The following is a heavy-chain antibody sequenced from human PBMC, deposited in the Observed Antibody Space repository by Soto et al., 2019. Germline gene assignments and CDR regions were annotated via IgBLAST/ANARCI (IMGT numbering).Heavy chain of an antibody. Sequence: PXESLRLSCAASGFTFSSYAMHWVRQAPGKGLEWVAVISYDGSNKYYADSVKGRFTISRDNSKNTLYLQMNSLRAEDTAVYYCARCSVRFGELLSSLWPMDVWGQGTTVTV. J-gene: IGHJ6*02. CDR2: ISYDGSNK. CDR3: ARCSVRFGELLSSLWPMDV. D-gene: IGHD3-10*01. CDR1: GFTFSSYA. V-gene: IGHV3-30-3*01.